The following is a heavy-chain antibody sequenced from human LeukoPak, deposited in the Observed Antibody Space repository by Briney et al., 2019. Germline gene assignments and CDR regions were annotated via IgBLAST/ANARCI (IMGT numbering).Heavy chain of an antibody. Sequence: SETLSLTCAVYGGSFSGYYWSWIRQPPGKGMEWIGEINHSGSTNYNPSLKSRVTISVDTSKNQFSLKLSSVTAADTAVYCCAREKRVYSSSWQRWFDIWGQGTMVTVSS. CDR3: AREKRVYSSSWQRWFDI. CDR1: GGSFSGYY. V-gene: IGHV4-34*01. D-gene: IGHD6-13*01. J-gene: IGHJ3*02. CDR2: INHSGST.